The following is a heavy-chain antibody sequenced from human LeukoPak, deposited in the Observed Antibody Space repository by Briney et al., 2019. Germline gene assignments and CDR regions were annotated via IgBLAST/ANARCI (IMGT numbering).Heavy chain of an antibody. CDR3: AKDQGRIVVVTAGVRAFDI. J-gene: IGHJ3*02. CDR2: ISSNSATT. Sequence: GGSLRLSCAASGFSFSTNSMNWVRQVPGKGLEWISYISSNSATTYYADSVKGRFTISRDNAKNSLYLHMNSLRAEDTAVYYCAKDQGRIVVVTAGVRAFDIWGQGTVVTVSS. CDR1: GFSFSTNS. V-gene: IGHV3-48*01. D-gene: IGHD2-21*02.